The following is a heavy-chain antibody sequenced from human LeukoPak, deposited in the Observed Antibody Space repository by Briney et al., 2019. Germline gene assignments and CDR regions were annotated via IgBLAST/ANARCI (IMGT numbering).Heavy chain of an antibody. CDR2: INHSGST. D-gene: IGHD2-2*01. Sequence: SETLSLTCAVYGGSFSGYYWSWIRQPPGKGLEWIGEINHSGSTNYNPSLKSRVTISVDTSKNQFPLKLSSVTAADTAVYYCARGYCSSTSCPRARWFDPWGQGTLVTVSS. V-gene: IGHV4-34*01. J-gene: IGHJ5*02. CDR3: ARGYCSSTSCPRARWFDP. CDR1: GGSFSGYY.